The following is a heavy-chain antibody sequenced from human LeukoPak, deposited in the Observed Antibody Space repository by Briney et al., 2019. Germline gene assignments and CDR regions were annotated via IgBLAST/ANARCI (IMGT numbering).Heavy chain of an antibody. CDR3: AKGYYGSESYYTFDY. CDR1: GFTFRSYA. J-gene: IGHJ4*02. Sequence: GGSLRLSCAASGFTFRSYAMTWVRQAPGKGLEWVSAVSGGGGSTHYVDSVKGRFTISRDNPKDTLYLQMTSLRAEDTAVYYCAKGYYGSESYYTFDYWGQGTLVTVSS. CDR2: VSGGGGST. D-gene: IGHD3-10*01. V-gene: IGHV3-23*01.